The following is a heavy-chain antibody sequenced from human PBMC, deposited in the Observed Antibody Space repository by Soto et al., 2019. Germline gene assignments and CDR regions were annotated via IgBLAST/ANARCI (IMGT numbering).Heavy chain of an antibody. CDR2: IKEDGSER. V-gene: IGHV3-7*05. Sequence: EVQLVESGGGLVQPGGSLRLSCAASGFTFSNYWMTWVRQAPGKGLEWVANIKEDGSERNYVESVKGRFTISRDNAKNPLNLKLTSLGAENPASYSWPRAGSEMDSWGQGPL. CDR3: PRAGSEMDS. CDR1: GFTFSNYW. D-gene: IGHD3-10*01. J-gene: IGHJ4*02.